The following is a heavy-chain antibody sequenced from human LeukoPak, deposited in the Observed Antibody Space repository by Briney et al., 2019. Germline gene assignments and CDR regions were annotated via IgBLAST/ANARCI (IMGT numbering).Heavy chain of an antibody. D-gene: IGHD3-9*01. CDR3: ARDHRPYSEINWFDP. CDR1: GGSISSSSYY. CDR2: IYYSGST. J-gene: IGHJ5*02. Sequence: PSETLSLTCTVSGGSISSSSYYWGWIRQPPGKGLEWIGSIYYSGSTYCNPSLKSRVTISVDTSKNQFSLKLSSVTAADTAVYYCARDHRPYSEINWFDPWGQGTLVTVSS. V-gene: IGHV4-39*07.